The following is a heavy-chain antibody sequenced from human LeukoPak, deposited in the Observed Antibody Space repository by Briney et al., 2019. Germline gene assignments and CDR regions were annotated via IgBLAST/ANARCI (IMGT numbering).Heavy chain of an antibody. D-gene: IGHD3-3*01. CDR2: INPNSGGT. V-gene: IGHV1-2*02. CDR3: ARVHMTYYDFWSGPRHPDY. CDR1: GYTFTSYG. Sequence: ASVKVSCKASGYTFTSYGISWVRQAPGQGLEWMGWINPNSGGTNYAQKFQGRVTMTRDTSISTAYMELSRLRSDDTAVYYCARVHMTYYDFWSGPRHPDYWGHGTLVTVSS. J-gene: IGHJ4*01.